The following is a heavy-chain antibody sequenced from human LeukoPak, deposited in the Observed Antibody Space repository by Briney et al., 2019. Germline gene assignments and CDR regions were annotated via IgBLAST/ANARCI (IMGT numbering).Heavy chain of an antibody. CDR2: IYYSGST. Sequence: SETLSLTCGVSGGSISSSSYYWGWIRQPPGKGLEWVGTIYYSGSTYYNPSLKSRVTISVDTSKNQLSLKLSSVTAADTAVYYCARQGWSSASGYYFDYWGQGTLVTVSS. D-gene: IGHD6-19*01. CDR1: GGSISSSSYY. CDR3: ARQGWSSASGYYFDY. V-gene: IGHV4-39*01. J-gene: IGHJ4*02.